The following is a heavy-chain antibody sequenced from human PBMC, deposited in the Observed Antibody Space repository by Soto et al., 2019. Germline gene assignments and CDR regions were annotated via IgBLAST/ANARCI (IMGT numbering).Heavy chain of an antibody. Sequence: QVQLVQSGAEMKQPGASVKLSCQASGYIFIHCFMHWVRQAPGQGLEWMGGINPSSGTTTYAQKFKGRVTGTRDTPTSTVYMELSSLGSGDTAMYYCARSLGETTSLFDYWGQGSLVTVSA. V-gene: IGHV1-46*01. D-gene: IGHD1-26*01. CDR2: INPSSGTT. CDR1: GYIFIHCF. J-gene: IGHJ4*02. CDR3: ARSLGETTSLFDY.